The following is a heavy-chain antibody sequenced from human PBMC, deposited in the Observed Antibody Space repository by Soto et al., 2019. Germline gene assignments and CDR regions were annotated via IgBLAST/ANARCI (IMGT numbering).Heavy chain of an antibody. V-gene: IGHV4-59*08. Sequence: PSETLSLTCTVSGGSISSYYWSWIRQPPGKGLEWIGYIYYSGSTNYNPSLRSRVSISVDTSKNQFSLKVTSVTAADTAVYYCARHYSSGWDYFDYWGQGTLVTVSS. CDR3: ARHYSSGWDYFDY. CDR1: GGSISSYY. D-gene: IGHD6-19*01. CDR2: IYYSGST. J-gene: IGHJ4*02.